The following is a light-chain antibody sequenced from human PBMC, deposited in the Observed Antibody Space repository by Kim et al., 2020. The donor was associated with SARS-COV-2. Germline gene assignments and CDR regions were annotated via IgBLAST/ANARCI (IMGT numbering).Light chain of an antibody. CDR3: KQALLNPLT. CDR1: RSRLHGAGYNF. J-gene: IGKJ4*01. Sequence: PASISFRSSRSRLHGAGYNFLDLDVQKPGQSPQLLFYLGSKRASGVPERFSGSGSGTDFTLKISRVEAEDVGMYYCKQALLNPLTFGGGTKLEIK. CDR2: LGS. V-gene: IGKV2-28*01.